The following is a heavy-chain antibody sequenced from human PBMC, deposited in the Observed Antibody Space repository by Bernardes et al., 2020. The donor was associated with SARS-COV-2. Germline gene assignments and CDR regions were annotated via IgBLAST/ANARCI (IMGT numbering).Heavy chain of an antibody. J-gene: IGHJ4*02. Sequence: GGSLRLSCAASGFTFSSSSMNWVRQAPGQGLEWVSYISSSSSTIYYADSVKGRFTISRDNAKNSLYLQMNSLRAEDTAVYYCARDTDYDFWSGYRKTLDYWGQGTLVTVSS. CDR3: ARDTDYDFWSGYRKTLDY. CDR2: ISSSSSTI. CDR1: GFTFSSSS. V-gene: IGHV3-48*01. D-gene: IGHD3-3*01.